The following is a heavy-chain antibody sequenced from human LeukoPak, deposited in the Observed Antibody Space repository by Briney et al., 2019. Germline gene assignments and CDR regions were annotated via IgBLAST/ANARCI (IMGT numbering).Heavy chain of an antibody. V-gene: IGHV4-59*01. Sequence: SETLSLTCTVSGDSISNLFWSWIRQPPGQGLEWIGYFYYNGRSNFNPSLKSRVTISVDTSKNQFSLKLSSVTAADTAVYYCARTVWYYDSSGYHGGWFDPWGQGTLVTVSS. CDR2: FYYNGRS. J-gene: IGHJ5*02. CDR1: GDSISNLF. CDR3: ARTVWYYDSSGYHGGWFDP. D-gene: IGHD3-22*01.